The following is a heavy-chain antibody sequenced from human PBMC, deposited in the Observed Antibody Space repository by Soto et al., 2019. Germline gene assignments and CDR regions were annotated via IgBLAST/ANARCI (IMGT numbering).Heavy chain of an antibody. V-gene: IGHV3-30*18. J-gene: IGHJ5*02. CDR1: GFTFSSYG. Sequence: GGSLRLSCAASGFTFSSYGMHWVRQAPGKGLEWVAVISYDGSNKYYADSVKGRFTISRDNSKNTLYLQMNSLRAEDTAVYYCAKDCFWKAVAGTLGTWGQGTLVTVSS. D-gene: IGHD6-19*01. CDR2: ISYDGSNK. CDR3: AKDCFWKAVAGTLGT.